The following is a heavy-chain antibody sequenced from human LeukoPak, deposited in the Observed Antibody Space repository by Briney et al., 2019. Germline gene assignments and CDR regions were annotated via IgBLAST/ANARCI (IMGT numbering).Heavy chain of an antibody. CDR1: GGSISSGSYY. V-gene: IGHV4-39*07. CDR2: IYYSGST. D-gene: IGHD5-18*01. Sequence: PSETLSLTCTVSGGSISSGSYYWGWIRQPPGKGLEWIGSIYYSGSTYYNPSLGSRVTISVDTSGNQFSLKLSSVTAADTAVYYCARDLGAAMVRDYYMDVWGKGTTVTVSS. CDR3: ARDLGAAMVRDYYMDV. J-gene: IGHJ6*03.